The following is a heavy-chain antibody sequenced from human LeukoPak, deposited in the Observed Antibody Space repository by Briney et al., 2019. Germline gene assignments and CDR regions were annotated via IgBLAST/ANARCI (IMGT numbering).Heavy chain of an antibody. Sequence: GASVKVSCKASGYTFSRSYMHWVRQAPGQGLEWMGIINPFGGSTSYAQKFQGRVTMTRDMSTSTVYMELSSLRSEDTAVYYCARGEVQCMDYWGQGTLVTVSS. CDR2: INPFGGST. CDR3: ARGEVQCMDY. D-gene: IGHD2-8*01. J-gene: IGHJ4*02. V-gene: IGHV1-46*01. CDR1: GYTFSRSY.